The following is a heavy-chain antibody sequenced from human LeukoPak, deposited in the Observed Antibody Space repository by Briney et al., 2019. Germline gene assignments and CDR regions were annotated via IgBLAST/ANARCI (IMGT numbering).Heavy chain of an antibody. Sequence: ASVKVSCKASGYTFTSYGISWVRQAPGQGLEWMGWISAYNGNTNYAQKLQGRVTMTTDTSTSTAYMELRSLRSDDTAVYYCARLPYYDILTGYSPSDYWGQGTLVTVSS. D-gene: IGHD3-9*01. J-gene: IGHJ4*02. CDR1: GYTFTSYG. V-gene: IGHV1-18*01. CDR2: ISAYNGNT. CDR3: ARLPYYDILTGYSPSDY.